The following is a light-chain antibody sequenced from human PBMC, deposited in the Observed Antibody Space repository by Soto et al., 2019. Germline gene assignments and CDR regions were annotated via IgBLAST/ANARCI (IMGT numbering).Light chain of an antibody. CDR3: QQYNNWRS. J-gene: IGKJ1*01. CDR1: QSVSSN. CDR2: GAS. V-gene: IGKV3-15*01. Sequence: EIVMTQSPATLSVSPGERATLSCRASQSVSSNLAWYQQKPGQAPMLLIYGASTRATGIPARFSGSGSGTEFTLTISSLQSEDFAVDYCQQYNNWRSFGQGTKVEIK.